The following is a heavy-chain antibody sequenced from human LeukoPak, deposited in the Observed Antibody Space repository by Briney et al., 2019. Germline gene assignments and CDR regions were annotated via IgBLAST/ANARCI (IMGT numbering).Heavy chain of an antibody. J-gene: IGHJ6*03. CDR1: GGSISSGGYY. Sequence: PSQTLSLTCTVSGGSISSGGYYWSWIRPHPGKGLEWIGYIYYSGSTYYNPSLKSRVTISVDTSKNQFSLKLSSVAAADTAVYYCAVVATSRPVYGYYYYMDVWGKGTTVTVSS. CDR3: AVVATSRPVYGYYYYMDV. CDR2: IYYSGST. V-gene: IGHV4-31*03. D-gene: IGHD5-12*01.